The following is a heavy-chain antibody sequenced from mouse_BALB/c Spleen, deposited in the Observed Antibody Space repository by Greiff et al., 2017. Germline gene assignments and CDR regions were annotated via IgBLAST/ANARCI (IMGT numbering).Heavy chain of an antibody. J-gene: IGHJ4*01. D-gene: IGHD1-1*01. Sequence: QVQLKESGPGLVQPSQSLSITCTVSGFSLTSYGVHWVRQSPGKGLEWLGVIWSGGSTDYNAAFISRLSISKDNSKSQVFFKMNSLQANDTAIYYCARNGGITTVVATGYAMDYWGQGTSVTVSS. CDR3: ARNGGITTVVATGYAMDY. CDR1: GFSLTSYG. V-gene: IGHV2-2*02. CDR2: IWSGGST.